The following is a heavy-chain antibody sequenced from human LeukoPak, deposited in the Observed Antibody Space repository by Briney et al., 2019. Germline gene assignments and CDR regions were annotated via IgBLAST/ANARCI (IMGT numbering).Heavy chain of an antibody. CDR1: GGSLSSYY. D-gene: IGHD6-13*01. V-gene: IGHV4-59*01. J-gene: IGHJ5*02. Sequence: PSETLSLTCTVYGGSLSSYYWSWIRQPPGKGLEWIGYIYYSGSTNYNPSLKSRVTISVDTSKNQFSLKLSSVTAADTAVYYCARVRQQLVSNWFDPWGQGTLVTVSS. CDR2: IYYSGST. CDR3: ARVRQQLVSNWFDP.